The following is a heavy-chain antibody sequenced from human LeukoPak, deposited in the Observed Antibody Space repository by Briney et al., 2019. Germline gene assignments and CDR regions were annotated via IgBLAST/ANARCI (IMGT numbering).Heavy chain of an antibody. CDR3: ARHWTGTKSFDY. CDR1: GFTFSTYA. CDR2: FGGGGNT. Sequence: GGSLRLSCAASGFTFSTYAMSWVRQAPGTGLEWVSAFGGGGNTYYADSVKGRFTISRDNSKNTLYLQMNGLRVEDTAVYYCARHWTGTKSFDYWGQGTLVTVSS. J-gene: IGHJ4*02. V-gene: IGHV3-23*01. D-gene: IGHD1-14*01.